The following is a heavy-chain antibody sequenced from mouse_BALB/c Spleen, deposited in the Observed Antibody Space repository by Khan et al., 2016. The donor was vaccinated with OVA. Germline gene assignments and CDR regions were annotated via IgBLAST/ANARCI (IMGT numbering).Heavy chain of an antibody. D-gene: IGHD1-1*01. J-gene: IGHJ2*01. V-gene: IGHV1-7*01. Sequence: VQLQQSGAELAKPGASVKMSCKASGYTFINYWILWVKQRPGQGLEWIGYINPSTGYTEYNQNFKDKATLTADKYSSTAYMQLSSLTSEDSAFYYCARRGLRWDFDYWGQGTTLTVSS. CDR1: GYTFINYW. CDR2: INPSTGYT. CDR3: ARRGLRWDFDY.